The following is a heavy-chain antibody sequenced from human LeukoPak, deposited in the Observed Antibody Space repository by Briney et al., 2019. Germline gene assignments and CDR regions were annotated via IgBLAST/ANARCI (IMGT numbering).Heavy chain of an antibody. D-gene: IGHD1-26*01. CDR1: GYTFTGYY. Sequence: ASVKVSCKASGYTFTGYYMHWVRQAPGQGLEWMGWINPNSGGTNYAQKFQGRVTMTRNTSISTAYMELSSLRSEDTAVYYCARGGVGATFYYYYYMDVWGKGTTVTVSS. J-gene: IGHJ6*03. CDR3: ARGGVGATFYYYYYMDV. CDR2: INPNSGGT. V-gene: IGHV1-2*02.